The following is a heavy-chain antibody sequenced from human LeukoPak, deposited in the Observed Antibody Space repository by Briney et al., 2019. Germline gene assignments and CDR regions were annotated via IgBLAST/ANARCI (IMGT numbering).Heavy chain of an antibody. CDR1: GGSISSSSYY. Sequence: PSETLSLTCTVSGGSISSSSYYWGWIRQPPGKGLEWIGSIYYSGSTYYNPSLKSRVTISIDTSKTQFSLRLSSVTAADTAVYYCARGRGGYTSGLEESEAYWGQGTLVTVSS. CDR2: IYYSGST. CDR3: ARGRGGYTSGLEESEAY. V-gene: IGHV4-39*07. D-gene: IGHD5-18*01. J-gene: IGHJ4*02.